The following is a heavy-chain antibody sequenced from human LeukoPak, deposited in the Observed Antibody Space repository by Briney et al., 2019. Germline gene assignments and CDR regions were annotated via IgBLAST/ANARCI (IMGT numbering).Heavy chain of an antibody. Sequence: GGSLRLSCAASGFTFSSYSMNWVRQAPGKGLEWVSYISSSSSTIYYADSVKGRFTISRDNAKNSLYLQMNSLRAEDTAVYYCATTVGYCSGGSCYGWFDPWGQGTLVTVSS. CDR3: ATTVGYCSGGSCYGWFDP. V-gene: IGHV3-48*01. J-gene: IGHJ5*02. CDR1: GFTFSSYS. D-gene: IGHD2-15*01. CDR2: ISSSSSTI.